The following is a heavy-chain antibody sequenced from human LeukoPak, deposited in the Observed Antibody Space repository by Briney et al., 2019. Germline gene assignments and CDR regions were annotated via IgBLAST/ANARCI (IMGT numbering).Heavy chain of an antibody. J-gene: IGHJ3*02. D-gene: IGHD1-26*01. V-gene: IGHV4-59*12. CDR3: ARDHDSPVVGPTYRGDAFDI. Sequence: SETLSLTCSVSGDSIRGYYWSWIRQAPGAGLEWIGYIYYSGDTRYSPSLKSRVTMSLVTSKNQFSLKLASVTAADSAVYYCARDHDSPVVGPTYRGDAFDIWGQGTMVTVSS. CDR1: GDSIRGYY. CDR2: IYYSGDT.